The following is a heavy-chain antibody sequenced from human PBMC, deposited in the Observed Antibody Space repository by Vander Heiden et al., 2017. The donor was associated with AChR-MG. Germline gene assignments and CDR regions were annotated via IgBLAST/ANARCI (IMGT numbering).Heavy chain of an antibody. CDR3: AKDWSMVVGGMDV. V-gene: IGHV3-23*01. CDR1: GFDFNPNP. CDR2: ITDRGDVT. D-gene: IGHD2-21*01. J-gene: IGHJ6*02. Sequence: EVQLLESGGGLVHPGGSPRLSRAASGFDFNPNPTICVRQAPGKRPEWVSTITDRGDVTNYADSVKGRFTMSRDNSKNTVYLQISSLRAEDTAVYYCAKDWSMVVGGMDVWGQGTTVTVSS.